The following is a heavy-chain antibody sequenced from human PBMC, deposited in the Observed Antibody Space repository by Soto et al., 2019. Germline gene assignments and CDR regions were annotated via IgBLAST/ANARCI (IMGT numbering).Heavy chain of an antibody. CDR1: GLTFNLYA. Sequence: GGSLRLSCAASGLTFNLYALHWVRQAPGKGLEWVAVISFDGTKKYYSDSVKGRFTISRANLKNTLYLQMNNLRVEDAALYFCAREDDYGYRYINYGLDVWGQGTKVTVSS. D-gene: IGHD5-12*01. J-gene: IGHJ6*02. CDR2: ISFDGTKK. V-gene: IGHV3-30-3*01. CDR3: AREDDYGYRYINYGLDV.